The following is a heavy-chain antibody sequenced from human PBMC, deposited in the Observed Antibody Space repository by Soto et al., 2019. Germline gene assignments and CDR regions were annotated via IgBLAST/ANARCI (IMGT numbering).Heavy chain of an antibody. V-gene: IGHV5-10-1*01. CDR1: GHRFTTYW. D-gene: IGHD1-26*01. CDR3: ARHSAEGSYSSDYYYGMDV. J-gene: IGHJ6*02. Sequence: PGESLKISCKTSGHRFTTYWISWVRQMPGKGLEYMGKINPTDSETNYSPSFEGHVTFSVDRSTSTAYVRWNSLKASDTAMYYCARHSAEGSYSSDYYYGMDVWGQGTTVTVSS. CDR2: INPTDSET.